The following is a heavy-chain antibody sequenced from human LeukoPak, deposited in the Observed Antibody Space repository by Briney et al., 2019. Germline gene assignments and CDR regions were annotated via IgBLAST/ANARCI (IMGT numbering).Heavy chain of an antibody. D-gene: IGHD3-9*01. CDR3: ARAEHCDILTGYQPPVMDV. Sequence: PSETLSLTCTVSGGSVTSSNYYWGWIRQPPGKGLEWIGSVSYSGSTYYNPSLKSRVTISVDTSKNQFSLKLSSVTAADTAVYYCARAEHCDILTGYQPPVMDVWGQGTTVTVSS. CDR2: VSYSGST. CDR1: GGSVTSSNYY. J-gene: IGHJ6*02. V-gene: IGHV4-39*07.